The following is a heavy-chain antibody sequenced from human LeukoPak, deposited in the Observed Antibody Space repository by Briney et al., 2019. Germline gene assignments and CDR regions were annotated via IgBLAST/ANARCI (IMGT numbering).Heavy chain of an antibody. J-gene: IGHJ4*02. V-gene: IGHV3-20*04. D-gene: IGHD4-17*01. CDR1: GFTFDDYG. Sequence: GGSLRLSCAASGFTFDDYGMSWVRQAPGKGLEWVSGINWNGGSTGYADSVKGRFTISRDNAKNTLYLQMNSLRAEDAAVYYCVREDYDYGDYYFDYWGQGTLVTVSS. CDR2: INWNGGST. CDR3: VREDYDYGDYYFDY.